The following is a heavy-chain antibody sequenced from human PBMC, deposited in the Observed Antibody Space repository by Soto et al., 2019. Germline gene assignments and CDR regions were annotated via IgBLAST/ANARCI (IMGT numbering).Heavy chain of an antibody. D-gene: IGHD3-16*01. V-gene: IGHV5-10-1*01. CDR2: VDPSDSYV. J-gene: IGHJ5*02. CDR3: ARPQGGTDRLAP. Sequence: ESLKISCKTSGYNFDNYWIIWVRQMPGKGLEWMGRVDPSDSYVNYSPSFQGHIAISIDKSINTAYLQWSSLKASDTAIYYCARPQGGTDRLAPWGQGHLVTVSS. CDR1: GYNFDNYW.